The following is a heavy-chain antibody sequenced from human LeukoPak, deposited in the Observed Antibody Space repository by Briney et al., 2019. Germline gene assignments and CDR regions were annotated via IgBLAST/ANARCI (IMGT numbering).Heavy chain of an antibody. CDR2: INPSGGST. V-gene: IGHV1-46*01. CDR3: AREGGYCSGGSCYSGLDY. Sequence: ASVKVSCKASGYTFTSYYMHWVRQAPGQALEWMGIINPSGGSTSYAQKFQGRVTMTRDTSTSTVYMELSSLRSEDTAVYYCAREGGYCSGGSCYSGLDYWGQGTLVTASS. D-gene: IGHD2-15*01. J-gene: IGHJ4*02. CDR1: GYTFTSYY.